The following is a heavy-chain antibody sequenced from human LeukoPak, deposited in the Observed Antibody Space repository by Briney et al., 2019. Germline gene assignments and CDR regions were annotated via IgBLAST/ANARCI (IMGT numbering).Heavy chain of an antibody. V-gene: IGHV3-21*01. J-gene: IGHJ2*01. CDR3: ARDTYSSGWSAYWYFDL. Sequence: KPGGSLRLSCAASGFTFSSYSMNWVRQAPGKGLEWVSSISSSSSYIYYADPVKGRFTISRDNAKNSLYLQMNSLRAEDTAVYYCARDTYSSGWSAYWYFDLWGRGTLVTVSS. CDR1: GFTFSSYS. D-gene: IGHD6-19*01. CDR2: ISSSSSYI.